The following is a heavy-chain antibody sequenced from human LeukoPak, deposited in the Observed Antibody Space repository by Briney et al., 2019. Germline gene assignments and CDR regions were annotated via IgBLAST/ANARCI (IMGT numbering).Heavy chain of an antibody. Sequence: ASVKVSCKASGYTFTSYAMNWVRQAPGQGLEWMGWINTNTGNPTYAQGFTGRFVFSLDTSVSTAYLQISSLKAKDTAVYYCARPPVGYCSSTSCYKGYYFDYWGQGTLVTVSS. CDR2: INTNTGNP. CDR3: ARPPVGYCSSTSCYKGYYFDY. V-gene: IGHV7-4-1*02. D-gene: IGHD2-2*02. J-gene: IGHJ4*02. CDR1: GYTFTSYA.